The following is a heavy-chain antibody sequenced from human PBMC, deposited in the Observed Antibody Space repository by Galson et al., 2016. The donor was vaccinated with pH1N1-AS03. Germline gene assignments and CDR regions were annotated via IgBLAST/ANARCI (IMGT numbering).Heavy chain of an antibody. CDR3: ARDLRSDFGNNFVAGVQFGRY. CDR1: GYIFTNFG. V-gene: IGHV1-18*01. Sequence: SVKVSCKASGYIFTNFGINWVRQAPGQGLEWLGWISAYSGNTDYAQSLQGRVSMTTDPSTSTAYMELTRLTSDDTAIYYCARDLRSDFGNNFVAGVQFGRYWGQGTLVTVSS. CDR2: ISAYSGNT. D-gene: IGHD4/OR15-4a*01. J-gene: IGHJ4*02.